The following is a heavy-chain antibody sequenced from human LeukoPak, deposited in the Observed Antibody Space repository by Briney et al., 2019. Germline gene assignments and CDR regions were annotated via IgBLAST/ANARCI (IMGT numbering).Heavy chain of an antibody. Sequence: SETLSLTRAVYGGSFSGYYWSWIRQPPGKGLEWIGEINHSGSTNYNPSLKSRVTISVDTSKNQFSLKLSSVTAADTAVYYCARGYCSGGSCYYGYWGQGTLVTVSS. CDR3: ARGYCSGGSCYYGY. CDR2: INHSGST. D-gene: IGHD2-15*01. V-gene: IGHV4-34*01. J-gene: IGHJ4*02. CDR1: GGSFSGYY.